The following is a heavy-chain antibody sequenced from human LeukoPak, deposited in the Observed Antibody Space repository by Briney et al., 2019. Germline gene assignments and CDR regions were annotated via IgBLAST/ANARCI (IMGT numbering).Heavy chain of an antibody. CDR1: GYSFTGYY. J-gene: IGHJ4*02. V-gene: IGHV1-46*01. D-gene: IGHD3-22*01. CDR3: ARTLGSPRYYYYDSSGNSLIYDY. CDR2: INPSGGST. Sequence: GASVKVSCKASGYSFTGYYVHWVRQAPGQGLEWMGIINPSGGSTSYAQKFQGRVTMTRDTSTSTVYMELSSLRSEDTAVYYCARTLGSPRYYYYDSSGNSLIYDYWGQGTLVTVSS.